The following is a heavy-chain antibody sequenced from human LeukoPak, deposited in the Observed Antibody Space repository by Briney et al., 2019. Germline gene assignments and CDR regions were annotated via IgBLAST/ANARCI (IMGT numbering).Heavy chain of an antibody. J-gene: IGHJ4*02. V-gene: IGHV4-59*08. CDR2: IYYSGST. CDR3: VRLRPSGYSSGWYVDY. D-gene: IGHD6-19*01. Sequence: PSETLSVTCTVSGGSISSYYWSWIRQPPGKGLEWIGYIYYSGSTNYNPSLKSRVTISVDTSKNQFSLKLSSVTAADTAVYYCVRLRPSGYSSGWYVDYWGRGTLVTVSS. CDR1: GGSISSYY.